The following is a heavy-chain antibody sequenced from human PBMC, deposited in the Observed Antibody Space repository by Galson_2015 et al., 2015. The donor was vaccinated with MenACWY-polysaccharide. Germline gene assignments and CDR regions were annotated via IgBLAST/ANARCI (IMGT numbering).Heavy chain of an antibody. J-gene: IGHJ5*02. Sequence: ETLSLTCTVSGGSISSTTYVWAWIRQPPGEGLEWVGSIHYSGSTTYNSSLKSRVTISVDTSKNQFSLKLSSVTAADTAVYYCARPKPVNGWFDPWGQGTLVTVSS. D-gene: IGHD2-8*01. CDR2: IHYSGST. V-gene: IGHV4-39*01. CDR3: ARPKPVNGWFDP. CDR1: GGSISSTTYV.